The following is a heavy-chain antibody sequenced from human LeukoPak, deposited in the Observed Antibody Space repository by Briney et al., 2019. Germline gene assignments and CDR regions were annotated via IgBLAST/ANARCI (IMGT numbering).Heavy chain of an antibody. CDR2: ISYDGSNK. CDR3: AGSYDAFDI. D-gene: IGHD2-15*01. CDR1: GFTFSSYG. J-gene: IGHJ3*02. Sequence: GGSLRPSCAASGFTFSSYGMHWVRQAPGKGLEWVAVISYDGSNKYYADSVKGRFTISRDNSKNTLYLQMNSLRAEDTAVYYCAGSYDAFDIWGQGTMVTVSS. V-gene: IGHV3-30*03.